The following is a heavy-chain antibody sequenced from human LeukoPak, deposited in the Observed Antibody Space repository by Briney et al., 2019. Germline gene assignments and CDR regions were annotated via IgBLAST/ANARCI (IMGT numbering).Heavy chain of an antibody. CDR2: ISPTDGYT. CDR3: AKLTSGWFEGF. J-gene: IGHJ4*02. CDR1: GFTFSADP. D-gene: IGHD6-19*01. Sequence: PGGSLRLSCAASGFTFSADPMTWVRQAPGKGLEWVSTISPTDGYTYYVDSVKGRFTISRDFSKNTLYLQMNSLRAEDTAVYFCAKLTSGWFEGFWGQGTLVTVSS. V-gene: IGHV3-23*01.